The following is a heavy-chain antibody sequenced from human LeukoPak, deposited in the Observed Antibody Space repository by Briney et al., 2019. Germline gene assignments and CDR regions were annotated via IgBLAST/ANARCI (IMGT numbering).Heavy chain of an antibody. CDR1: GFIFSDYH. J-gene: IGHJ4*02. CDR2: ISSSSSGYT. CDR3: ARDQGIFDY. V-gene: IGHV3-11*06. Sequence: GGSLRLSCAASGFIFSDYHMSWIRQAPGKGLEWVSYISSSSSGYTNYADSVKGRFTISRDDAKNSLYLQMNSLRDEDSAVYYCARDQGIFDYWGQGTLVTVSS.